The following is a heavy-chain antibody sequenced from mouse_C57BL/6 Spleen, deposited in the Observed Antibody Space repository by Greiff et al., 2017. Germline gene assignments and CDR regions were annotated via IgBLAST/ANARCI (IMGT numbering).Heavy chain of an antibody. V-gene: IGHV1-82*01. CDR1: GYAFSSSW. CDR2: IYPGDGDT. D-gene: IGHD1-1*01. CDR3: ARWDYYGSSYDFAY. J-gene: IGHJ3*01. Sequence: QVQLQQSGPELVKPGASVKISCKASGYAFSSSWMNWVKQRPGKGLEWIGRIYPGDGDTNYNGKFKGKATLTADKSSSTAYMQLSSLTSEDSAVYFCARWDYYGSSYDFAYWGQGTLVTVSA.